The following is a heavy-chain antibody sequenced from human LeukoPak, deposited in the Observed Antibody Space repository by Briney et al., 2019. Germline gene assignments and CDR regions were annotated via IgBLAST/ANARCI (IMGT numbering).Heavy chain of an antibody. J-gene: IGHJ6*03. V-gene: IGHV4-59*01. CDR2: MFYGGSP. D-gene: IGHD1-26*01. Sequence: SETLSLTCSLSGGSLIEYSWTWIRQSPGKGLEWIGYMFYGGSPTYSPSLKRRVTISVDTAKNQFSLKLTSVTSADTALYYCATTRVGSFYSYMQVWAQEITVTVSS. CDR3: ATTRVGSFYSYMQV. CDR1: GGSLIEYS.